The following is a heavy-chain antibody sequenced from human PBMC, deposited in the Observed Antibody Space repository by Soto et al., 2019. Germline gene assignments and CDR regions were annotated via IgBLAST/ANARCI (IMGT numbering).Heavy chain of an antibody. Sequence: SETLSLTCTVSGGSISSSSYYWGWIRQPPGKGLEWIGSIYYSGSTYYNPSLKSRVTISVGTSKNQFSLKLSSVTAADTAVYYCARSSGWYPYYYYYYGMDVWGQGTTVTVSS. CDR1: GGSISSSSYY. D-gene: IGHD6-19*01. CDR3: ARSSGWYPYYYYYYGMDV. J-gene: IGHJ6*02. V-gene: IGHV4-39*01. CDR2: IYYSGST.